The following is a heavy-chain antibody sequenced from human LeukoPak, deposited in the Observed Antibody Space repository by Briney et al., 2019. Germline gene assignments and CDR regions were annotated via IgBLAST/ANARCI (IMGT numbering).Heavy chain of an antibody. CDR3: ARRLIAATIDY. V-gene: IGHV4-39*01. Sequence: SYYWAWIRQPPGKGLEWIGSVYYSGTTFYNPSLKSRLTISVDTSKNQFSLKLSSVTAADTALYYCARRLIAATIDYWGQGTLVTVSS. CDR1: SYY. CDR2: VYYSGTT. D-gene: IGHD6-25*01. J-gene: IGHJ4*02.